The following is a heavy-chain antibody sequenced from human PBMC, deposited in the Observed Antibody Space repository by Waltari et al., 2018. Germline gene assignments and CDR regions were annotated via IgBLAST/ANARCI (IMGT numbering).Heavy chain of an antibody. CDR2: IEWDDDK. Sequence: QVTLKESGPVLVKPTQTLTLTCTFSGFSLSTSGMCVSWIRQPPGKALEWLARIEWDDDKFYSTSLKTRLTTSKDTSKNQVVLTMPNMDPVDTATYYCARATGPLDPFDYWGQGTLVTVSS. D-gene: IGHD4-17*01. CDR3: ARATGPLDPFDY. CDR1: GFSLSTSGMC. J-gene: IGHJ4*02. V-gene: IGHV2-70*16.